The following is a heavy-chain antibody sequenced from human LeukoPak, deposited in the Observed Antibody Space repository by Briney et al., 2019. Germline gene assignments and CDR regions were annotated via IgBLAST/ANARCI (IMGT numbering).Heavy chain of an antibody. D-gene: IGHD3-9*01. CDR3: ARDFDRLTRKIGRDSLYYYYYYMDV. Sequence: GGSLRLSCAASGFTFSSYSMNWVRQAPGKGLEWVSSISSSSSNIYYADSVKGRFTISRDNAKNSLYLEMNSLRAEDTAVYYCARDFDRLTRKIGRDSLYYYYYYMDVWGKGTTVTVSS. CDR1: GFTFSSYS. V-gene: IGHV3-21*01. J-gene: IGHJ6*03. CDR2: ISSSSSNI.